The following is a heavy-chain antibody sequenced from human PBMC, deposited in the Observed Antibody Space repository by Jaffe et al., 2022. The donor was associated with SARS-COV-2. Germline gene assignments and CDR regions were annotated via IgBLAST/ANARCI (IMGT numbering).Heavy chain of an antibody. CDR1: GFNISTSR. Sequence: EVHLVESGGGLVQPGGSLRLSCAASGFNISTSRMTWVRQAPGKGLECVAKIKEDGSEKHYVDSVKGRFSISRDNAKKLVYLQMNSLRAGDTAMYFCATLDDLGAFDIWGQGTLVTVSS. V-gene: IGHV3-7*03. J-gene: IGHJ3*02. CDR3: ATLDDLGAFDI. CDR2: IKEDGSEK.